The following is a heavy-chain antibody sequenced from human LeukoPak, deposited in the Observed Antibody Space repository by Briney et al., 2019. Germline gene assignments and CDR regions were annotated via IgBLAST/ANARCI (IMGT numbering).Heavy chain of an antibody. D-gene: IGHD6-13*01. V-gene: IGHV7-4-1*02. Sequence: ASVKVSCTASRYNFTSNAMHWVRQAPGQGLEWMGWINTNTGDPTYAQGFTGRFVFSLDTSVTTTYLQINSLKAEDTAVYYCAVGLNSRWPNWYFDLWGRGTLVTVSS. J-gene: IGHJ2*01. CDR1: RYNFTSNA. CDR3: AVGLNSRWPNWYFDL. CDR2: INTNTGDP.